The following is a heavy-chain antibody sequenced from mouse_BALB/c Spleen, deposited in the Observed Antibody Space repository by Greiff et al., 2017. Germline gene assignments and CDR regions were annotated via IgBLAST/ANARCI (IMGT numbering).Heavy chain of an antibody. J-gene: IGHJ4*01. CDR2: IYPGGGDT. V-gene: IGHV1-63*02. CDR1: GYTLANYW. Sequence: QVQLKESGAELVRPGSSVKISCKASGYTLANYWLGWVKQRPGQGLEWIGDIYPGGGDTNYNEKFKGKATLTADTYSSTAYMQLSSLTSEDSAVYYCARTSTAATALDYWGQGTTVTVSS. CDR3: ARTSTAATALDY. D-gene: IGHD1-2*01.